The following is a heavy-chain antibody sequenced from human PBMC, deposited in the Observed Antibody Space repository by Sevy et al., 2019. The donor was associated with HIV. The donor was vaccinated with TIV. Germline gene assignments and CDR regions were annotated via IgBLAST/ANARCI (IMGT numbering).Heavy chain of an antibody. V-gene: IGHV3-23*01. J-gene: IGHJ4*02. CDR2: ISGSGGST. Sequence: GGSLRLSCAASGFTFSSYAMSWVRQAPGKGLEWVSAISGSGGSTYYADSVKGRFTISRDNSKNTLYLQMNSLRAEDRAVYYGAKVGGYGDYYDSSGNFDYWGQGTLVTVSS. D-gene: IGHD3-22*01. CDR3: AKVGGYGDYYDSSGNFDY. CDR1: GFTFSSYA.